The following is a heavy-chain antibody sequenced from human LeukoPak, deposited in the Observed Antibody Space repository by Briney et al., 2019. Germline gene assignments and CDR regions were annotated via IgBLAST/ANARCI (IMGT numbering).Heavy chain of an antibody. CDR3: ARVGFRCSGGSCYSWMNYYYYMDV. Sequence: ASVKVSCKASGYTFTSYGISWVRQAPGQGLEWMGWISAYNGNTNYAQKLQGRVTMTTDTSTSTAYMELRSLRSDDTAVYYCARVGFRCSGGSCYSWMNYYYYMDVWGKGTTVTVSS. J-gene: IGHJ6*03. CDR2: ISAYNGNT. CDR1: GYTFTSYG. V-gene: IGHV1-18*01. D-gene: IGHD2-15*01.